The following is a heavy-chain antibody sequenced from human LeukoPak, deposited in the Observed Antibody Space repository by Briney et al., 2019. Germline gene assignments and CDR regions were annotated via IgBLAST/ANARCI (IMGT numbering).Heavy chain of an antibody. CDR1: GYSISSGYY. V-gene: IGHV4-38-2*02. CDR2: IYHSGST. CDR3: AGPEPSFGVVYRDAFDI. D-gene: IGHD3-3*01. Sequence: SETPSLTCTVSGYSISSGYYWGWIRQPPGKGLEWIGSIYHSGSTYYNPSLKSRVTISVDTSKNQFSLKLSSVTAADTAVYYCAGPEPSFGVVYRDAFDIWGQGTMVTVSP. J-gene: IGHJ3*02.